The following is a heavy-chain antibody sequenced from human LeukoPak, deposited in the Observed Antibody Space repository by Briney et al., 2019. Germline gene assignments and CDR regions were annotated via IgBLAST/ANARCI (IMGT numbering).Heavy chain of an antibody. CDR3: AKGGPDPGENYYFDY. Sequence: GGSLRLSCAVSGLTFSSSWMDWVRQAPGKGLEWVASINPDGNKKYYADSVKGRFTISRDNSKKMLYLQLSSLRAEDTAVYFCAKGGPDPGENYYFDYWGREPWSPSPQ. CDR1: GLTFSSSW. D-gene: IGHD3-10*01. V-gene: IGHV3-7*01. CDR2: INPDGNKK. J-gene: IGHJ4*02.